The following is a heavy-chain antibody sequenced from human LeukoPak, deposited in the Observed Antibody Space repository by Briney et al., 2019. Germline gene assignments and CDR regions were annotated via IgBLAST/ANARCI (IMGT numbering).Heavy chain of an antibody. Sequence: KPSETLSLTCTVSGGSISSSTHYWGWIRQPPGKGLEWIGNIYYGGSTYYNPSLKSRVTISVDTSKNQFSLKLSSVTAADTAVYYCARDQVDDSSGYYSGLYYYMDVWGKGTTVTISS. CDR2: IYYGGST. V-gene: IGHV4-39*07. D-gene: IGHD3-22*01. J-gene: IGHJ6*03. CDR1: GGSISSSTHY. CDR3: ARDQVDDSSGYYSGLYYYMDV.